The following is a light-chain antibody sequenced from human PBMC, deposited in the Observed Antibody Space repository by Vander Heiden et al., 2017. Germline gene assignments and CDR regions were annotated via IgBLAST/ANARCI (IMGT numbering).Light chain of an antibody. J-gene: IGKJ1*01. Sequence: IVMTQSPDSLAVSLCARATIHCKSSQRVLYSSNIKNYLAWYQQKPGKPPKLLNYWASTRESGVPDRFSGRGSGADFTLTSGSLQAEDGAVYYCQQYYSTPRTFGQGTKVEIK. CDR2: WAS. CDR1: QRVLYSSNIKNY. CDR3: QQYYSTPRT. V-gene: IGKV4-1*01.